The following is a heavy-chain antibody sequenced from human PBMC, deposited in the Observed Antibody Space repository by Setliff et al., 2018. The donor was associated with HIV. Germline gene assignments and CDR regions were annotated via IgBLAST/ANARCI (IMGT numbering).Heavy chain of an antibody. Sequence: GGSLRLSCAASGFNFNSYWMAWVRQTPGKGLEWVANMKADGSERYYVASVMGRFTISRDNAKNSLYLQMNSLRAEDTAVYYCARNTDVDSVYRPFHIWGQGTMVTVSS. CDR1: GFNFNSYW. CDR3: ARNTDVDSVYRPFHI. CDR2: MKADGSER. V-gene: IGHV3-7*03. J-gene: IGHJ3*02. D-gene: IGHD1-26*01.